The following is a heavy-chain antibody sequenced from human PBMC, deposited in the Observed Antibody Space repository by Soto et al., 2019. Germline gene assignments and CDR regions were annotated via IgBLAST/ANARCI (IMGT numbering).Heavy chain of an antibody. CDR1: GGSISSGDYY. CDR2: IHYNGNT. J-gene: IGHJ6*02. CDR3: VRSGSARYGMDV. Sequence: QVQLQESGPGLVKPSQTLSLTCTVSGGSISSGDYYWSWIRQPPGKGLEWIGYIHYNGNTYYNPSLKSRLTISRDTSKNQFSLKLSSVTAADTAVYYCVRSGSARYGMDVWGQGTTVTVSS. D-gene: IGHD3-10*01. V-gene: IGHV4-30-4*01.